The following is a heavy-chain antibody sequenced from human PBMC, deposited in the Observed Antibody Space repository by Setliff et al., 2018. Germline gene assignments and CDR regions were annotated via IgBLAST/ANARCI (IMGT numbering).Heavy chain of an antibody. CDR3: ARFPLRVSMVPI. CDR2: IYTTGIT. CDR1: GYSISSGYY. D-gene: IGHD3-10*01. J-gene: IGHJ3*02. Sequence: SETLSLTCAVSGYSISSGYYWTWIRQPAGQGLEWIGRIYTTGITNYNASLKSRVTISVDTSKNLFSLKLNSVTAADTAVYYCARFPLRVSMVPIWGQGTTVTVSS. V-gene: IGHV4-61*02.